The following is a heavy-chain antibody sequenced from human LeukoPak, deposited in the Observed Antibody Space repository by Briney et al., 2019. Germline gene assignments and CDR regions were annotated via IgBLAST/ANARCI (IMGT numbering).Heavy chain of an antibody. V-gene: IGHV1-18*04. Sequence: GASVKVSCKASGYTFTSYGISWVRQAPGQGLEWMGWISAYNGNTNYAQKLQGRVTMTTDTSTSTAYMELRSLRSDDTAVYYCARVWGISPGIAVAATFPYYFDYWGQGTLVTVSS. CDR3: ARVWGISPGIAVAATFPYYFDY. CDR2: ISAYNGNT. D-gene: IGHD6-19*01. J-gene: IGHJ4*02. CDR1: GYTFTSYG.